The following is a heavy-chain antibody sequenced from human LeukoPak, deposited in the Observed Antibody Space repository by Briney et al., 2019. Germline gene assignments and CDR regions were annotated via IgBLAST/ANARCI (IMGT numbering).Heavy chain of an antibody. CDR2: IYTSGST. Sequence: SETLSLTCTVAGGSISSGSYYWSWIRQPAGKGLEWIGRIYTSGSTNYNPSLKSRVTISVDTSKNQFSLKLSSVTAADTAVYYCARVNVATMRIAWFDPWGQGTLVTVSS. CDR3: ARVNVATMRIAWFDP. D-gene: IGHD5-12*01. V-gene: IGHV4-61*02. J-gene: IGHJ5*02. CDR1: GGSISSGSYY.